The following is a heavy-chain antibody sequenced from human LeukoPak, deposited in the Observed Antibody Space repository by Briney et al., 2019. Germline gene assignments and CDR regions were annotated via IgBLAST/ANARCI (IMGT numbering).Heavy chain of an antibody. CDR1: GFIVSTNY. Sequence: GGSLTLSCAASGFIVSTNYMNWVRQAPGKGLEWVSVIYSGGSTYYADSVEGRFTISRDNSKNTLDLQMNSLKDEDTAIYYCAKDVRPGGGGMDVWGQGTTVTVSS. V-gene: IGHV3-53*01. D-gene: IGHD3-10*02. CDR2: IYSGGST. CDR3: AKDVRPGGGGMDV. J-gene: IGHJ6*02.